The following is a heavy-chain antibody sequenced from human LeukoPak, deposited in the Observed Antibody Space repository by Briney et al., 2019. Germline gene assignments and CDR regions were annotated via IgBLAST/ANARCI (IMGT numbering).Heavy chain of an antibody. CDR3: ARELYHFDR. V-gene: IGHV4-59*11. D-gene: IGHD2-8*01. CDR1: GASIRNHH. Sequence: KTSETLSLTCSVSGASIRNHHWTWIRQSPGEGLEWLGHVFFTEGTNYRPSLRGRITISTDRSKNQIYLKLGSVTAADTAVYYCARELYHFDRWGQGALVTVSS. CDR2: VFFTEGT. J-gene: IGHJ4*02.